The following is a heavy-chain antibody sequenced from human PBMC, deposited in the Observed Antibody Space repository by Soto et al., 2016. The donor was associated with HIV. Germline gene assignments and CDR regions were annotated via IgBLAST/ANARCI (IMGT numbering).Heavy chain of an antibody. Sequence: EVQLVESGGGLVQPGGSRRNYSCAASGFTFSGSAMHWVRQASGKGLEWVGRIRSKANNYATAYAASVKGRFTISRDDSKNTAYLQMDSLKTEDTAVYYCTEARYYCSGGSCPHWFDPWGQGTLVTVSS. D-gene: IGHD2-15*01. V-gene: IGHV3-73*01. CDR1: GFTFSGSA. CDR2: IRSKANNYAT. J-gene: IGHJ5*02. CDR3: TEARYYCSGGSCPHWFDP.